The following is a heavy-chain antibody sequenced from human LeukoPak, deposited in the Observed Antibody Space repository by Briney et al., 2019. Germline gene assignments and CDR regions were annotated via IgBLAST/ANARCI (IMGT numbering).Heavy chain of an antibody. D-gene: IGHD6-19*01. J-gene: IGHJ4*02. CDR1: GGSISSSSYY. CDR3: ARQQSGWTYYFDY. V-gene: IGHV4-39*01. Sequence: SETLSLTCTVSGGSISSSSYYWGWLRQPPGKGLEWIGSIYYSGSTYYNPSLKSRVTISVDTSKNQFSLKLSSVTAADTAVYYCARQQSGWTYYFDYWGQGTLVTVSS. CDR2: IYYSGST.